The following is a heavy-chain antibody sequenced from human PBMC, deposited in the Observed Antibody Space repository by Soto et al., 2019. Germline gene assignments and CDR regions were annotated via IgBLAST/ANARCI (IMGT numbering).Heavy chain of an antibody. CDR1: GFIFSNYV. J-gene: IGHJ4*02. CDR2: MSYDGTTK. CDR3: GREVLWSRYFDY. D-gene: IGHD2-21*01. V-gene: IGHV3-30-3*01. Sequence: QVQLVESGGGVVQPGRSLRLSCAASGFIFSNYVMYWVRQAPGKGLEWVAFMSYDGTTKYDADSVKGRFSISRDNSKNTLYLQMNNLRPEDTGVYYCGREVLWSRYFDYWGQGTLVTVSS.